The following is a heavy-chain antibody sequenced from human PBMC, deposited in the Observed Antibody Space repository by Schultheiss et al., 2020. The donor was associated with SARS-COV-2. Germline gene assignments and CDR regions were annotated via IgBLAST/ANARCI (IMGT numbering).Heavy chain of an antibody. CDR3: ARDGYDFWSGYNGNAFDI. Sequence: GSLRLSCAASGFTFSTFGMHWVRQAPGKGLEWVAVIWYDGNKKYYADSVKGRFTISRDNSKNTLYLQMNSLRAEDTAVYYCARDGYDFWSGYNGNAFDIWGQGTMVTVSS. CDR2: IWYDGNKK. V-gene: IGHV3-33*08. J-gene: IGHJ3*02. CDR1: GFTFSTFG. D-gene: IGHD3-3*01.